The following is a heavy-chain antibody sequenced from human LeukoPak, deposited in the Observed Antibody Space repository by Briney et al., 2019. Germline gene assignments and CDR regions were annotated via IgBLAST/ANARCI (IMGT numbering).Heavy chain of an antibody. CDR1: GGSFSGYY. Sequence: SETLSLTRAVYGGSFSGYYWSWIRQPPGKGLEWIGEINHSGSTNYNPPLKSRATISVDTSKNQFSLKLSSVTAADTAVYYCARVGRLRDFDYWGQGTLVTVSS. CDR2: INHSGST. V-gene: IGHV4-34*01. D-gene: IGHD3-16*01. J-gene: IGHJ4*02. CDR3: ARVGRLRDFDY.